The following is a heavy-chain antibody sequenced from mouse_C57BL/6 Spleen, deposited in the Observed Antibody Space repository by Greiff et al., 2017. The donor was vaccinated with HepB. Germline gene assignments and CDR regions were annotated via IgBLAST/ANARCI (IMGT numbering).Heavy chain of an antibody. CDR1: GYTFTEYT. Sequence: VQRVESGAELVKPGASVKLSCKASGYTFTEYTIHWVKQRSGQGLEWIGWFYPGSGSIKYNEKFKDKATVTADKSSSTVYMELSRLTSEDSAVYFCARHGGTGYYFDYWGQGTTLTVSS. CDR3: ARHGGTGYYFDY. CDR2: FYPGSGSI. J-gene: IGHJ2*01. V-gene: IGHV1-62-2*01. D-gene: IGHD4-1*01.